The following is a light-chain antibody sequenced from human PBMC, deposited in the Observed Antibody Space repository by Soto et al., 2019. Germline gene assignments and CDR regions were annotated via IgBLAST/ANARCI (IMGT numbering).Light chain of an antibody. J-gene: IGKJ1*01. V-gene: IGKV3-15*01. Sequence: EIVMTQSPVTLSVSPGERATLSCRASQSVSSNLAWYQQKPGQAPRLLIYGASTRATGFPARFRGSGSGTEFTLTIDSLQSEDFAVYYCQQYNSWPRPFGQGTQVEI. CDR3: QQYNSWPRP. CDR1: QSVSSN. CDR2: GAS.